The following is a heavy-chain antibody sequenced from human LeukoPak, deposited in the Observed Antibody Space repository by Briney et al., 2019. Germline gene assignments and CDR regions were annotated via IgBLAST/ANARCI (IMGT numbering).Heavy chain of an antibody. Sequence: PSETLSLTCAVYGWSFSGFYWSWLRQPPGQGLEWIGEINHSGSTYYNPSLKSRITMSVDTPQNQFSLRLSSVTAADTAIYYCARGGIIGTTNNWFDPWGQATLVTVSS. V-gene: IGHV4-34*01. CDR3: ARGGIIGTTNNWFDP. D-gene: IGHD1-20*01. CDR2: INHSGST. CDR1: GWSFSGFY. J-gene: IGHJ5*02.